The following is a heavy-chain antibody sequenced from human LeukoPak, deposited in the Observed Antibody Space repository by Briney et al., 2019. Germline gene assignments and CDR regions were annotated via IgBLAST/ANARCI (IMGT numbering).Heavy chain of an antibody. J-gene: IGHJ3*02. CDR2: IHYTGTT. D-gene: IGHD1-26*01. CDR1: GGSVNNHY. CDR3: ATNRPGTYDRPFDI. V-gene: IGHV4-59*08. Sequence: SETLSLTCIVSGGSVNNHYWTWIRQTPGKGLEWIGDIHYTGTTKYNPSLKSRVTISIDTSKNQFSLELSSVTATDTAVYFCATNRPGTYDRPFDIWGQGTMVTVSS.